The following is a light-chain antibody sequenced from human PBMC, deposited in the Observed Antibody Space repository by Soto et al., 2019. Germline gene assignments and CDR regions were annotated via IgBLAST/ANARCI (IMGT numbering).Light chain of an antibody. V-gene: IGKV4-1*01. CDR3: EQYFNAPRT. J-gene: IGKJ1*01. CDR2: WAP. Sequence: DIVMTQSPDSLSVSLGERAFINCKSSQSSFYSSNNKNYLVWYQQKSGQPPKMLIYWAPTRESGVPDRFNGSGSGTDFTLTISNMQAEDVAAYFWEQYFNAPRTFGEGTTGDIK. CDR1: QSSFYSSNNKNY.